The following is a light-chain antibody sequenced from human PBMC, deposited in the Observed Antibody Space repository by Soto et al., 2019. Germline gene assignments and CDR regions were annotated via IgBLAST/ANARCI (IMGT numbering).Light chain of an antibody. CDR2: GAS. CDR3: QQYVSSPWA. V-gene: IGKV3-20*01. J-gene: IGKJ1*01. Sequence: IVLSQSPGTLSLSPGERATLSCRASQSVTNSFLAWYQQKPGQAPRLLIYGASRRATGIPDRFTGSGSGTDFTLTISRLEPEDFAVYSCQQYVSSPWAFGQGTKVEI. CDR1: QSVTNSF.